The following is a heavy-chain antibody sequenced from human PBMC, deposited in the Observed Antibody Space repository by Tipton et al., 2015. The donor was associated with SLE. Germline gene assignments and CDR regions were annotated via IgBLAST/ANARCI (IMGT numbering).Heavy chain of an antibody. J-gene: IGHJ6*02. D-gene: IGHD3-3*01. V-gene: IGHV3-48*01. Sequence: SLRLSCAASGFTFSSYSMNWVRQAPGKGLEWVSYISSSSSTIYYADSVKGRFTISRDNSKNTLYLQMNSLRAEDTAVYYCARALSFWSGYSYGMDVWGQGTTVTVSS. CDR3: ARALSFWSGYSYGMDV. CDR1: GFTFSSYS. CDR2: ISSSSSTI.